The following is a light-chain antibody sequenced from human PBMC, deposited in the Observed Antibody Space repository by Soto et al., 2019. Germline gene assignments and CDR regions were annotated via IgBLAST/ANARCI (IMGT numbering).Light chain of an antibody. J-gene: IGKJ1*01. CDR1: QSVRGNY. Sequence: FVLTQSPGTLSLSPGERATLSCRASQSVRGNYVAWYQQKPGQAPRVLIFEASKRATGTPDRFSGSGSGTDFTLSISRLEPEDFAVYYCQQYGSSLWTFGQGTKVEIK. CDR2: EAS. CDR3: QQYGSSLWT. V-gene: IGKV3-20*01.